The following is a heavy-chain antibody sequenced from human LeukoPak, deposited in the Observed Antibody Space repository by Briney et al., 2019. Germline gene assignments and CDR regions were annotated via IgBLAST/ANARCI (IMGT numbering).Heavy chain of an antibody. CDR3: ARDPNYDSSISRSGSFDY. CDR1: GFTFSSYA. CDR2: ISSSGSTI. J-gene: IGHJ4*02. Sequence: PGGSLRLSCAASGFTFSSYAMSWVRQAPGKGLEWVSYISSSGSTIYYADSVKGRFTISRDNAKNSLYLQMNSLRAEDTAVYYCARDPNYDSSISRSGSFDYWGQGTLVTVSS. D-gene: IGHD3-22*01. V-gene: IGHV3-48*04.